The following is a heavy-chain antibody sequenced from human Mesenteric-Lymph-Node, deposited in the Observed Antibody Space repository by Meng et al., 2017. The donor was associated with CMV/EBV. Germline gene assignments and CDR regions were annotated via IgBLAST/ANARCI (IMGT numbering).Heavy chain of an antibody. J-gene: IGHJ5*02. Sequence: IGGGGFFWTGIRRRPGTGLEWIGYIYYSGPTHYNPSLKSRVTLSVDTSSNQFSLRLSSVTVADTAVYYCARVGPVETPGASMWGFDPWGQGTLVTVSS. V-gene: IGHV4-31*02. D-gene: IGHD4-23*01. CDR2: IYYSGPT. CDR1: IGGGGFF. CDR3: ARVGPVETPGASMWGFDP.